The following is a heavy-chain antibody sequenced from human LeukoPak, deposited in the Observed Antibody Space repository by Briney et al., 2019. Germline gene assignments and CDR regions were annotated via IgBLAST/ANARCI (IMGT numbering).Heavy chain of an antibody. D-gene: IGHD4-17*01. CDR2: IYYSGST. CDR3: ARHTTVTTVDY. CDR1: GGSISSSSYC. Sequence: SETLSLTCTVSGGSISSSSYCWGWIRQPPGKGLEWIGSIYYSGSTYYNPSLKSRVTISVDTSKNQFSLKLSSVTAADTAVYYCARHTTVTTVDYWGQGTLVTVSS. V-gene: IGHV4-39*01. J-gene: IGHJ4*02.